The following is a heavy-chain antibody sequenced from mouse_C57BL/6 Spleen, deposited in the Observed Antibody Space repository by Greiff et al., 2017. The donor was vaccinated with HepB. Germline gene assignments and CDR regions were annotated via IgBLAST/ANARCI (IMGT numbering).Heavy chain of an antibody. V-gene: IGHV1-52*01. CDR2: IDPSDSET. CDR1: GYTFTSYW. Sequence: VQLQQPGAELVRPGSSVKLSCKASGYTFTSYWMHWVKQRPIQGLEWIGNIDPSDSETHYNQKFKDKATLTVDKSSSTAYMQLSSLTSEDSAVYYCARDGNDYDYFDYWGQGTTLTVSS. D-gene: IGHD2-4*01. CDR3: ARDGNDYDYFDY. J-gene: IGHJ2*01.